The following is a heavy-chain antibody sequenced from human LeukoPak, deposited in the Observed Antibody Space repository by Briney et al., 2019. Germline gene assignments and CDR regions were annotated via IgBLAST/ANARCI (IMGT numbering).Heavy chain of an antibody. D-gene: IGHD2-15*01. CDR1: GFNFSNAW. V-gene: IGHV3-30-3*01. CDR3: ARDNSHSTIYSTRANAFDI. CDR2: ISSDGNNK. Sequence: PGGSLRLSCAASGFNFSNAWMSWVRQAPGKGLEWVAVISSDGNNKYYADSVKGRFTISRDNSKSPLYLQMNSLRAEDTAGYYCARDNSHSTIYSTRANAFDIWGQGTMVAVSS. J-gene: IGHJ3*02.